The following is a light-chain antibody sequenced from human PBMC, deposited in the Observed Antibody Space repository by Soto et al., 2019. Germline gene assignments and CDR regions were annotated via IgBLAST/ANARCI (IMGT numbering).Light chain of an antibody. J-gene: IGKJ1*01. CDR3: QQSYSAPRT. CDR2: AAS. CDR1: QRISTY. Sequence: DIQMTQSPSSLSASVGDRVTITCRASQRISTYLNWYQQKPGKAPKLLIYAASSLQSGVPSRFSSSASGTDFTLTISRLQPEDFATYYCQQSYSAPRTFGQGTKVEIK. V-gene: IGKV1-39*01.